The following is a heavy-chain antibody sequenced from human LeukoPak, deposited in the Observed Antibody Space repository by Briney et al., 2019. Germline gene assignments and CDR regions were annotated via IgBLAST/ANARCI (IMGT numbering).Heavy chain of an antibody. D-gene: IGHD1-1*01. V-gene: IGHV5-51*01. CDR2: IYPTDSDT. CDR3: ARQYKSETFKVGFDP. J-gene: IGHJ5*02. Sequence: GESLKISCQASGYTFTTSWIAWVRQMPGKGLELMGLIYPTDSDTRYSPSFQGRVTISADKSINTAYLQWSSPKASDTAVYYCARQYKSETFKVGFDPWGQGTLVTVSS. CDR1: GYTFTTSW.